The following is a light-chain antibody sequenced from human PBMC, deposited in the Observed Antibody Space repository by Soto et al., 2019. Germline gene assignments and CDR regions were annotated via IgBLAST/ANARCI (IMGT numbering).Light chain of an antibody. CDR3: QQSYSNPRT. J-gene: IGKJ1*01. V-gene: IGKV3-15*01. CDR1: QSVSSY. CDR2: RAS. Sequence: DIVVTQSPDTLSASPGERVSLSCMASQSVSSYLAWYQQKAGQAPRLLIYRASTRATGISARFSGSGSGTEFTLTISSLQPEDFETYYCQQSYSNPRTFGQGTKVDIK.